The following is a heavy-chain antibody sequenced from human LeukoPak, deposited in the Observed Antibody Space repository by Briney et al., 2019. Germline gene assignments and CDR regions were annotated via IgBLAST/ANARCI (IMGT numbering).Heavy chain of an antibody. J-gene: IGHJ5*02. V-gene: IGHV4-39*01. Sequence: PSETLSLTCAVSGGSISSSSYYWGWIRQPPGRGLEWIGSIYYTGSTYYNPSLKSRVTISVDTSKNQCSLKLTSVTAADTAVYYCATLPQVTLVRGVMSWFDPWGKGTLVTVS. CDR3: ATLPQVTLVRGVMSWFDP. CDR2: IYYTGST. D-gene: IGHD3-10*01. CDR1: GGSISSSSYY.